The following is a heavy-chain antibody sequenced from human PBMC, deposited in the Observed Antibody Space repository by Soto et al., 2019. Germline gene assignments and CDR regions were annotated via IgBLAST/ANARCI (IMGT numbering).Heavy chain of an antibody. CDR2: ISGSGGST. CDR1: GFTFSSYA. J-gene: IGHJ4*02. Sequence: SLRLSCAASGFTFSSYAMSWVRQAPGKGLEWVSAISGSGGSTYYADSVKGRFTISRDNSKNTLYLQMNSLRAEDTAVYYCAKDTEPYSSGWYGYWGQGTLVTVSS. V-gene: IGHV3-23*01. CDR3: AKDTEPYSSGWYGY. D-gene: IGHD6-19*01.